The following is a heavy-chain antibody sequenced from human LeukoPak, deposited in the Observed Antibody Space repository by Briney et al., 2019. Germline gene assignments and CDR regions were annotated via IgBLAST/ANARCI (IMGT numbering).Heavy chain of an antibody. Sequence: SETLSLTCTVSGYSISSGYYWGWLRQPPGKGLEWIGSIYHSGSTYYNPSLKSRVTISVDTSKDQFSLKLSSVTAADTAVYYCARVSWFPGTSYYYMDVWGKGTTVTVSS. V-gene: IGHV4-38-2*02. J-gene: IGHJ6*03. CDR3: ARVSWFPGTSYYYMDV. CDR2: IYHSGST. CDR1: GYSISSGYY. D-gene: IGHD1-1*01.